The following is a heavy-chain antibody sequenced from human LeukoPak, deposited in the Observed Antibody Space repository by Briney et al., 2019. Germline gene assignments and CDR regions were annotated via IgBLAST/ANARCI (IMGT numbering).Heavy chain of an antibody. V-gene: IGHV3-23*01. Sequence: PGGSLRLSCAASGFTFSSYAMSWVRQAPGKGLEWVSAISGSGGSTYYADSVKGRFTISRDNSKNTLYLQMNSLRAEDTAVYYCAKDPSGRSRGWYFDYWGQGTLVTVSS. D-gene: IGHD6-19*01. CDR3: AKDPSGRSRGWYFDY. CDR1: GFTFSSYA. CDR2: ISGSGGST. J-gene: IGHJ4*02.